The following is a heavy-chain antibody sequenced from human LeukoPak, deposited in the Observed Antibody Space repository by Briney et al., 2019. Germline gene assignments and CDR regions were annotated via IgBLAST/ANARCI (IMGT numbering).Heavy chain of an antibody. CDR1: GYTFTNYH. Sequence: ASVKVSCKASGYTFTNYHIAWVRQAPGQGLEWMGWVSTNDGNTVYAQRLQGRITMTTDTSTSVAYMELRSLTSDDTAVYYCTRAPPGMTMMTDYWGQGTLVTVSS. CDR3: TRAPPGMTMMTDY. J-gene: IGHJ4*02. D-gene: IGHD3-22*01. CDR2: VSTNDGNT. V-gene: IGHV1-18*01.